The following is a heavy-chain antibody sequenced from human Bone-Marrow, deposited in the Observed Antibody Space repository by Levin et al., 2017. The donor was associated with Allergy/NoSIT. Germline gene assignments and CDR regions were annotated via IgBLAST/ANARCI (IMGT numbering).Heavy chain of an antibody. J-gene: IGHJ2*01. CDR3: AREHIVGTNTYWYFDL. CDR2: LYYSGGT. V-gene: IGHV4-61*01. CDR1: GGSVSSSTSW. D-gene: IGHD1-26*01. Sequence: SETLSLTCTVSGGSVSSSTSWWSWIRQSPGKGLEWIGHLYYSGGTDYNPSLKSRVSISIDKSKNQFSLQITSVTAADTAVYYCAREHIVGTNTYWYFDLWGRGTLVTVSS.